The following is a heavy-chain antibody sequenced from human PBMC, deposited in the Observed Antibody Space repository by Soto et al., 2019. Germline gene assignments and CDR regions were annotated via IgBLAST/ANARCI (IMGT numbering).Heavy chain of an antibody. Sequence: GASVKVSCKASGYTFTSYGISWVRQAPGQGLEWMGWISAYNGNTNYAQKLQGRVTMTTDTSTSTAYMELRSLRSDDTAVYYCARDWVYKRYCSSTSCYVGFDYWGQGTLVTVSS. J-gene: IGHJ4*02. D-gene: IGHD2-2*01. CDR1: GYTFTSYG. CDR2: ISAYNGNT. CDR3: ARDWVYKRYCSSTSCYVGFDY. V-gene: IGHV1-18*01.